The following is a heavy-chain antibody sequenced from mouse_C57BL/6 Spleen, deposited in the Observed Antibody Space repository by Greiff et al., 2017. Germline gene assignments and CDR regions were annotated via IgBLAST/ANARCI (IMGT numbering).Heavy chain of an antibody. J-gene: IGHJ1*03. D-gene: IGHD1-1*01. CDR2: IFPGSGST. Sequence: QVQLKESGPELVKPGASVKISCKASGYTFTDYYINWVKQRPGQGLEWIGWIFPGSGSTYYNEKFKGKATLTVDKSSSTAYMLLSSLTSEDSAVYFCARYYYGSSYWYFDVWGTGTTVTVSS. CDR3: ARYYYGSSYWYFDV. V-gene: IGHV1-75*01. CDR1: GYTFTDYY.